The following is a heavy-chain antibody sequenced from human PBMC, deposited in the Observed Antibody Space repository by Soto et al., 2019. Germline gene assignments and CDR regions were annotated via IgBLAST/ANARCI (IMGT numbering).Heavy chain of an antibody. CDR1: GGSFSGYY. CDR3: ARGGEYCSSTSCSKGWFDP. CDR2: INHSGST. J-gene: IGHJ5*02. Sequence: ETLSLTCAVYGGSFSGYYWSWIRQPPGKGLEWIGEINHSGSTNYNPSLKSRVTISVDTSKNQFSLKLSSVTAADTAVYYCARGGEYCSSTSCSKGWFDPWGQGTLVTVSS. D-gene: IGHD2-2*01. V-gene: IGHV4-34*01.